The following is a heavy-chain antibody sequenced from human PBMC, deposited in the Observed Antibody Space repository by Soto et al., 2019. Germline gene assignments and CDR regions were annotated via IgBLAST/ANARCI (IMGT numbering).Heavy chain of an antibody. CDR2: IYYSGST. CDR1: GGSISSYY. Sequence: PSETLSLTCTVSGGSISSYYWSWIRQPPGKGLEWIGYIYYSGSTNYNPSLKSRVTISVDTSKNQFSLKLSSVTAADTAVYYCARDRADCSSTSCYRGFDYWGQGTLVTVS. J-gene: IGHJ4*02. V-gene: IGHV4-59*01. CDR3: ARDRADCSSTSCYRGFDY. D-gene: IGHD2-2*02.